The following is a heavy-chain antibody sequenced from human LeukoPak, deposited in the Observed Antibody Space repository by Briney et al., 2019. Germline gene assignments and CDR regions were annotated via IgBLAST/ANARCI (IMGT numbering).Heavy chain of an antibody. CDR3: AKQVLYDSSVY. CDR2: ISGSGGST. D-gene: IGHD3-22*01. V-gene: IGHV3-23*01. Sequence: GGSLRLSCAASGFTFSSYAMSRVRQAPGKGLEWVSAISGSGGSTYYADSAKGRFTISRDNSKNTLYLQMNSLRAEDTAVYYCAKQVLYDSSVYWGQGTLVTVSS. CDR1: GFTFSSYA. J-gene: IGHJ4*02.